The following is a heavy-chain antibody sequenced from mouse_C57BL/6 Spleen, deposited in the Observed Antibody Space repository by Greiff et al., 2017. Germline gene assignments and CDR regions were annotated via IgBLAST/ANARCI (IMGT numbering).Heavy chain of an antibody. Sequence: QVQLKQSGAELVRPGASVTLSCKASGYTFTDYEMHWVKQTPVHGLEWIGAIDPETGGTAYNQKFKGKDILTADKSSSTAYMERRSLTSEDSAVYYVTTEGAPAYWGKETLVTVSA. CDR1: GYTFTDYE. V-gene: IGHV1-15*01. CDR3: TTEGAPAY. CDR2: IDPETGGT. J-gene: IGHJ3*01.